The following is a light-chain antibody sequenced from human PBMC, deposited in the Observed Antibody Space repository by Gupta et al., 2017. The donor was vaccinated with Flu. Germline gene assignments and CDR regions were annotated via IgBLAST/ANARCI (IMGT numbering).Light chain of an antibody. CDR1: TRDVGGYDL. V-gene: IGLV2-23*02. J-gene: IGLJ2*01. Sequence: SALTQPASVSGSPGQSITISCSGSTRDVGGYDLVSWYQQQHPGKPPKLIIYDVTKRPSGVSGRFSGSKSGNTASLTLSGRQAEDEADYYCCSYAGPHMHVVFGGGTKLTVL. CDR3: CSYAGPHMHVV. CDR2: DVT.